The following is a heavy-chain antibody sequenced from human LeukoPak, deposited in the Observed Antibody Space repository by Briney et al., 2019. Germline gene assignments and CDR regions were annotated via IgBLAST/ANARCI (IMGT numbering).Heavy chain of an antibody. V-gene: IGHV4-34*01. CDR2: INHSGST. J-gene: IGHJ4*02. CDR3: ARGGTNIVVVPAAELEYYFDY. CDR1: GGSFSGYY. D-gene: IGHD2-2*01. Sequence: SETLSLTCAVYGGSFSGYYWSWLRQPPGKGLEWIGEINHSGSTNYNPSLKSRATISVDTSKNQFSLKLSSVTAADTAVYYCARGGTNIVVVPAAELEYYFDYWGQGTLVTVSS.